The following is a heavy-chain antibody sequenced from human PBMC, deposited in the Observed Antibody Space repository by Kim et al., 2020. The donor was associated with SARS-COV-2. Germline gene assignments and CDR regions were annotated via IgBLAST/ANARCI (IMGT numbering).Heavy chain of an antibody. CDR1: GFTFSDYY. J-gene: IGHJ4*02. CDR3: ARVQHDSSGYYPH. D-gene: IGHD3-22*01. Sequence: LSLTCAASGFTFSDYYMSWIRQAPGKGLEWVSYISSSGSTIYYADSVKGRFTISRDNAKNPLYLQMNSLRAEDTAVYYCARVQHDSSGYYPHWGQGTQVTVSS. CDR2: ISSSGSTI. V-gene: IGHV3-11*01.